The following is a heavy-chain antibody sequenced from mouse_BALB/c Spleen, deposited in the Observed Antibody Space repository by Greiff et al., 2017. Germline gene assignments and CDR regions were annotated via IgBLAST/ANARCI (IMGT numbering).Heavy chain of an antibody. J-gene: IGHJ2*01. CDR3: AREGTTVNFDD. Sequence: EVHLVESGGGLVKPGGSLKLSCAASGFTFSSYAMSWVRQSPEKRLEWVAEISSGGSYTYYPDTVTGRFTISRDNAKNTLYLEMSSLRSEDTAMYYCAREGTTVNFDDGGQGTTLTVSS. CDR2: ISSGGSYT. V-gene: IGHV5-9-4*01. D-gene: IGHD1-1*01. CDR1: GFTFSSYA.